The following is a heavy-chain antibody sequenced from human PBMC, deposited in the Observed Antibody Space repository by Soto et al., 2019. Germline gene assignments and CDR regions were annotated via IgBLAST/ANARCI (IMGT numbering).Heavy chain of an antibody. CDR3: ARGRPTGYSYYGMDV. Sequence: VGSVRLSCAASGFTFNSYSMNWVRQAPGKGLEWVSSISSSSTFIYDADSVKGRFSISRDNAKNSLFLQMNSLRAEDTAVYFCARGRPTGYSYYGMDVWGQGTTVTVSS. V-gene: IGHV3-21*01. D-gene: IGHD1-1*01. J-gene: IGHJ6*02. CDR2: ISSSSTFI. CDR1: GFTFNSYS.